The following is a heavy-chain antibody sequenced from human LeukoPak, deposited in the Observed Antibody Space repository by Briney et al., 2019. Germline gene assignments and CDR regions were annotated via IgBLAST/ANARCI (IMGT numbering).Heavy chain of an antibody. J-gene: IGHJ4*02. CDR2: INPNSGGT. CDR1: GYTFTSYG. V-gene: IGHV1-2*02. CDR3: AREGVVGTFDY. Sequence: GASVKVSCKASGYTFTSYGISWVRQAPGQGLEWMGWINPNSGGTNYAQKFQGRVTMTRDTSISTAYMELSRLRSDDTAVYYCAREGVVGTFDYWGQGTLVTVSS. D-gene: IGHD2-15*01.